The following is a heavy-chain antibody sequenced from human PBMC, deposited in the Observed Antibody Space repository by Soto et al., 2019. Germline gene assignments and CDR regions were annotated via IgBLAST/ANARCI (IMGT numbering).Heavy chain of an antibody. D-gene: IGHD2-21*01. CDR1: GYTFTGYY. Sequence: ASVKVSCKASGYTFTGYYVHWVRQAPGHGLEWLGWIHLNSGGTNYAQSFQVRVTMTRDMSVSTVYMEMTGLSSDDTAVYYCASHRELSYSYFYFFTLDVWGQGTTVTVSS. V-gene: IGHV1-2*02. CDR3: ASHRELSYSYFYFFTLDV. CDR2: IHLNSGGT. J-gene: IGHJ6*02.